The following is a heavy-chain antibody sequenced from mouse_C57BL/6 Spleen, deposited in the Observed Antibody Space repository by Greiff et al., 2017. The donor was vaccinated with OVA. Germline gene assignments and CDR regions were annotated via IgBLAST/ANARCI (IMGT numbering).Heavy chain of an antibody. CDR3: ARGGITTSYYYAMDY. Sequence: VQLQQSGPGLVKPSQSLSLTCSVTGYSITSGYYWNWIRQFPGNKLEWMGYISYDGSNNYNPSLKNRISITRDTSKNQFFLKLNSVTTEDTATYYCARGGITTSYYYAMDYWGQGTSVTVSS. CDR1: GYSITSGYY. CDR2: ISYDGSN. V-gene: IGHV3-6*01. D-gene: IGHD2-4*01. J-gene: IGHJ4*01.